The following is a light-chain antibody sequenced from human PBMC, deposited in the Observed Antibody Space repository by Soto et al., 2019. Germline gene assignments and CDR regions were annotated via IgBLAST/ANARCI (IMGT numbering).Light chain of an antibody. Sequence: QSALTQPASVSGSPGQTIAISCTGTSSDVGGYNYVSWYQQHPGKAPKLIIYDVTNRPSGVSNRFSGSKSGNTASLTISGLQAQDEADYYFSSYTSSSTYVFGTVTKLTVL. CDR3: SSYTSSSTYV. CDR1: SSDVGGYNY. CDR2: DVT. J-gene: IGLJ1*01. V-gene: IGLV2-14*01.